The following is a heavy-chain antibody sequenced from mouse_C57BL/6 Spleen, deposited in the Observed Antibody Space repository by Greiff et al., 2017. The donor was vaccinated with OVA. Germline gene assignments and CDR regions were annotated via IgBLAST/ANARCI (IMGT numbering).Heavy chain of an antibody. Sequence: VQLQQSGAELVRPGPSVKVSCKASGYAFTNYLIEWVKQRPGQGLEWIGVINPGSGGTNYNEKFKGKATLTADKSSSTAYMQLSSLTSEDSAVYFCARDYDYLAWFAYWGQGTLVTVSA. J-gene: IGHJ3*01. V-gene: IGHV1-54*01. CDR2: INPGSGGT. CDR3: ARDYDYLAWFAY. CDR1: GYAFTNYL. D-gene: IGHD2-4*01.